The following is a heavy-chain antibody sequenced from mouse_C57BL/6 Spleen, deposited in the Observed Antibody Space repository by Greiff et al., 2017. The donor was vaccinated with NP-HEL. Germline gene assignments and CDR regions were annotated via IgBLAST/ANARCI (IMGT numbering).Heavy chain of an antibody. CDR3: ARLLITTVVAFDY. CDR2: IYPGDGDT. Sequence: QVQLQQSGPELVKPGASVKISCKASGYAFSSSWMNWVKQRPGKGLEWIGRIYPGDGDTNYNGKFKGKATLTADKSSSTAYMQLSSLTSEDSAVYFCARLLITTVVAFDYWGQGTTLTVSS. V-gene: IGHV1-82*01. J-gene: IGHJ2*01. D-gene: IGHD1-1*01. CDR1: GYAFSSSW.